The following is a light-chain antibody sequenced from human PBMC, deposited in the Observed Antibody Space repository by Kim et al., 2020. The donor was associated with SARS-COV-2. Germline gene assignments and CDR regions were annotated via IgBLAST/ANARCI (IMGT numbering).Light chain of an antibody. CDR2: DVT. CDR3: CSYADSSTHVI. V-gene: IGLV2-23*02. CDR1: SADVGGYNL. J-gene: IGLJ2*01. Sequence: QSALTQPASVSGSPGQSITISCTGTSADVGGYNLVSWYQQRPGKAPKLMIYDVTQRPSGVSNRFSGSRSGNTASLTISGLQAEDEADYYCCSYADSSTHVIFGGGTQLTVL.